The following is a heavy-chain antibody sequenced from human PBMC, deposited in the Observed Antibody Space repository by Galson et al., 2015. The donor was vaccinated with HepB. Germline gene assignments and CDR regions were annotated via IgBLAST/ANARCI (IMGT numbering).Heavy chain of an antibody. CDR2: IGGGGGRT. D-gene: IGHD3-22*01. Sequence: SLRLSCAVGGFTFSNYAMSWVRQAPGQGLQWVSVIGGGGGRTDYTDSVKGRFTISRDNSKNMLYLQMKSLGVEDTAVYYCAKVSYDSRGHYHFDYWGQGTLVTVSS. CDR1: GFTFSNYA. CDR3: AKVSYDSRGHYHFDY. V-gene: IGHV3-23*01. J-gene: IGHJ4*02.